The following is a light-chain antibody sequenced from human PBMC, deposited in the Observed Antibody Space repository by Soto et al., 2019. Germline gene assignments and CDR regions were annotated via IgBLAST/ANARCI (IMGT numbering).Light chain of an antibody. CDR2: MAS. CDR1: QSVSTW. CDR3: QQYNGHSPWP. Sequence: DIQMTQSPSTLSASVGDRVTITCRASQSVSTWLAWYQQKPGKAPQVLISMASTLESGVPSRFSGSDSGTEFTLTISSLQPDDFAPDFCQQYNGHSPWPFGQGTKVE. J-gene: IGKJ1*01. V-gene: IGKV1-5*03.